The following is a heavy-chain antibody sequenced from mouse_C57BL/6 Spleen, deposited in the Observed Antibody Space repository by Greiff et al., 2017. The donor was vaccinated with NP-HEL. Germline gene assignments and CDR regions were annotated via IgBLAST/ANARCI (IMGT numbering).Heavy chain of an antibody. CDR3: ASQIYYYGSSGGFDY. CDR2: IYPGSGST. CDR1: GYTFTSYW. Sequence: QVQLQQPGAELVKPGASVKMSCKASGYTFTSYWITWVKQRPGQGLEWIGDIYPGSGSTNYNEKFKSKATLTVDTSSGTAYMQLSSLTSEDSAVYYCASQIYYYGSSGGFDYWGQGTTLTVSS. J-gene: IGHJ2*01. V-gene: IGHV1-55*01. D-gene: IGHD1-1*01.